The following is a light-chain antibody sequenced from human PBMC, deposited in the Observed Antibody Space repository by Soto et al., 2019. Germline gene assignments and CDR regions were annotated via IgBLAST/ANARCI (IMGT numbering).Light chain of an antibody. Sequence: EIVMTQSPATLSVSPGERSTLSCRASQSVSSNLAWYQQKPGQAPRLLIYGAYNRATATPDRFSGGGSGTEFTLTISSLQSEDFAVYYCQQYNNWPPPWTFGQGTKVDIK. CDR1: QSVSSN. J-gene: IGKJ1*01. CDR2: GAY. CDR3: QQYNNWPPPWT. V-gene: IGKV3D-15*01.